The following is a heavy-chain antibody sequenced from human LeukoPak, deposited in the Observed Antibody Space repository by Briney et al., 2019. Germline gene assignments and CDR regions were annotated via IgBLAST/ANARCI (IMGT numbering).Heavy chain of an antibody. Sequence: SETLSLTCTVSGGSISSYYWTWIRQPAGKGLEWIGRIHTSGSTNHNPSLKSRVTMSVDTSNNQFSLKLSSVTAADTAVYSCARHVNRITAAAVFDYWGQGTLVTVSS. D-gene: IGHD6-13*01. CDR3: ARHVNRITAAAVFDY. J-gene: IGHJ4*02. CDR2: IHTSGST. V-gene: IGHV4-4*07. CDR1: GGSISSYY.